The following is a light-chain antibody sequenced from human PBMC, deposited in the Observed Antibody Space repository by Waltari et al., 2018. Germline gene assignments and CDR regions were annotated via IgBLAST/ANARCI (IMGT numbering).Light chain of an antibody. CDR3: AAWDDSLNGPV. V-gene: IGLV1-44*01. J-gene: IGLJ3*02. CDR2: SNN. CDR1: SPNTGRNT. Sequence: QSVLTQPPPASGTPGPRVTISCSGSSPNTGRNTVNWYQQLPGTAPKLLIYSNNQRPSGVPDRFSGSKSGTSASLAISGLQSEDEADYYCAAWDDSLNGPVFGGGTKLTVL.